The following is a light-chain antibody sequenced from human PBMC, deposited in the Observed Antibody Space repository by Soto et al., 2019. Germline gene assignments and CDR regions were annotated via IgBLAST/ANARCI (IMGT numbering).Light chain of an antibody. CDR3: QQYGSSPIT. J-gene: IGKJ5*01. V-gene: IGKV3-20*01. Sequence: EIVLTQSPCTPSLSPGERATLSCRASQSVSSSYLAWYHQRPGQVPRLLIYGASSRATGIPDRFSGSGSGTDFTLTISRLEPEDFAVYYCQQYGSSPITFGQGTRL. CDR2: GAS. CDR1: QSVSSSY.